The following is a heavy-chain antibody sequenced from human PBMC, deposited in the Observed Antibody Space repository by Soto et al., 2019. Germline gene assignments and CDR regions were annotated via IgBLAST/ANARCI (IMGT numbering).Heavy chain of an antibody. D-gene: IGHD6-19*01. Sequence: SETLSLTCKMSGDSYSISTYSWSWIRQPPGKALQWIGFIYQSGVTSYNPSLASRVSISLDRSNNQCSLKLKSATAADTAVYFCAGMPYTSGLRFDPWGPGTLVTVSS. CDR1: GDSYSISTYS. V-gene: IGHV4-30-2*01. CDR3: AGMPYTSGLRFDP. CDR2: IYQSGVT. J-gene: IGHJ5*02.